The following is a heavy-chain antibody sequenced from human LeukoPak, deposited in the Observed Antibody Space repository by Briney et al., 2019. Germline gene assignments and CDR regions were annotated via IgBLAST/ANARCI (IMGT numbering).Heavy chain of an antibody. V-gene: IGHV3-9*01. CDR1: GFTFDDYA. CDR2: ISWNSGSI. D-gene: IGHD3-22*01. Sequence: GGSLRLSCAASGFTFDDYAMHWVRQAPGKGLEWVSGISWNSGSIGYADSVKGRFTISRDNAKNSLYLQMNSLRAEDTALYYCAKDGANYYDSSLDYWGQGTLVTVSS. CDR3: AKDGANYYDSSLDY. J-gene: IGHJ4*02.